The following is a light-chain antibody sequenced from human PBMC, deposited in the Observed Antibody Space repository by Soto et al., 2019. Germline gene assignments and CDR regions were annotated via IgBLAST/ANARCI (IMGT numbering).Light chain of an antibody. CDR1: QSVSSNY. CDR2: GAS. J-gene: IGKJ1*01. CDR3: QQYGSSRT. Sequence: ELVLPQSPGTLSLSPGERATLPCRASQSVSSNYLAWYQQKPGQAPRLLIYGASSRASGIPDRFSGSGSGTDFTLTISRLEPEEFAVYYCQQYGSSRTFGQGTKVDIK. V-gene: IGKV3-20*01.